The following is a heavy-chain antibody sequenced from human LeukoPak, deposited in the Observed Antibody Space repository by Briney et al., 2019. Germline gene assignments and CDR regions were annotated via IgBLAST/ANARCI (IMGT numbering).Heavy chain of an antibody. CDR2: IIPIFGTA. J-gene: IGHJ3*02. CDR3: ATRTPLIYFDVFDI. Sequence: SVKVSCKASGGTFSSYAISWVRQAPGQGLEWMGGIIPIFGTANYAQKFQGRVTITADESTSTAYMELSSLTSEDTAVYYCATRTPLIYFDVFDIWGQGTLVTVSS. V-gene: IGHV1-69*13. CDR1: GGTFSSYA. D-gene: IGHD3-16*01.